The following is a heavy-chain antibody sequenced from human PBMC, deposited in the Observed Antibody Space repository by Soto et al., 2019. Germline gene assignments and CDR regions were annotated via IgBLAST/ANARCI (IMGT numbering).Heavy chain of an antibody. Sequence: VQLLESGGGLVHPGGSLRLSCTVSGFTFSNYAMNWVRQAPGKGLEWVSTLSSSGGNTFYADSVKGRFTISRDNSNNTLYLQMTSLRAEDTALYYCAKDWDFDGNYFRYFDLWGRGTLVTVSS. J-gene: IGHJ2*01. D-gene: IGHD3-9*01. CDR3: AKDWDFDGNYFRYFDL. V-gene: IGHV3-23*01. CDR1: GFTFSNYA. CDR2: LSSSGGNT.